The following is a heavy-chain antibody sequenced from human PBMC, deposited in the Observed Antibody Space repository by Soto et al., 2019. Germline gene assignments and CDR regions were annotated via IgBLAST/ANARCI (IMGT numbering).Heavy chain of an antibody. Sequence: QVQLVESGGGVVQPGRSLRLSCAASGFTFSSYDMHWVRQAPGKGLEWVTVISHDGSGEDYADSVKGRFTISRDNSKSTVYLQMNSRRAEDTGIYYCAFPQYNYGPFDYWGQGTLATVSS. CDR3: AFPQYNYGPFDY. J-gene: IGHJ4*02. V-gene: IGHV3-30*03. D-gene: IGHD5-18*01. CDR1: GFTFSSYD. CDR2: ISHDGSGE.